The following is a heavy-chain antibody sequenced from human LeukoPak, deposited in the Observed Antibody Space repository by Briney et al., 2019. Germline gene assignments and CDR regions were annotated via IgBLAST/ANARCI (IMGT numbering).Heavy chain of an antibody. CDR2: IYYSGST. J-gene: IGHJ4*02. V-gene: IGHV4-59*01. CDR1: GGSISSYY. CDR3: ARDRADYYDSSGSLYYFDY. D-gene: IGHD3-22*01. Sequence: SETLSLTCTVSGGSISSYYWSWIRQPPGKGLEWIGYIYYSGSTNYNPSLKSRVTISVDTSKNQFSLKLSSVTAEDTAVYYCARDRADYYDSSGSLYYFDYWGQGTLVTVSS.